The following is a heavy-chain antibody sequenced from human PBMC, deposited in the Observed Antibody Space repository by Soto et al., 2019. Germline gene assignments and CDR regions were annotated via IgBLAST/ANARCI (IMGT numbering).Heavy chain of an antibody. J-gene: IGHJ4*02. V-gene: IGHV1-46*03. CDR2: IDPSGGST. CDR3: ARDLTGGPTYYDFWRGYSPVDY. CDR1: GYNFTSYY. Sequence: QVQLVQSRAEVKKPGASVKDSCKASGYNFTSYYMHWVRQAPGQGLVCMGIIDPSGGSTSYAEKFQGRASMTRDTSTSTVHMDLNSLRSEDTAVYYCARDLTGGPTYYDFWRGYSPVDYWGLGNLVTVSS. D-gene: IGHD3-3*01.